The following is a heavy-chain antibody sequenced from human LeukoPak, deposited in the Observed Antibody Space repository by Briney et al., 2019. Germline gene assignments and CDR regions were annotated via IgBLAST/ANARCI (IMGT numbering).Heavy chain of an antibody. V-gene: IGHV3-43*01. CDR3: AKDGRNYFDY. J-gene: IGHJ4*02. CDR1: GFTFDHYT. CDR2: ISWDGGST. Sequence: QTGGSLRLSCAASGFTFDHYTMHWVRQAPGKGLEWVSLISWDGGSTYYADSVKGRFTISRDNNKNSLYLQMNSLRTEDTALYYCAKDGRNYFDYWGQGTLVTVSS.